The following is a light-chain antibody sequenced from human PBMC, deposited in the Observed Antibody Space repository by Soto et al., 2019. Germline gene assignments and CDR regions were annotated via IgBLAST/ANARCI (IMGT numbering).Light chain of an antibody. CDR1: QSVLYSSNNKNY. CDR2: WAS. V-gene: IGKV4-1*01. J-gene: IGKJ5*01. Sequence: DIVMTQSPDSLAVSLGERATINCKSSQSVLYSSNNKNYLAWYQQKPGQPPKLLIYWASTRESGVPDRCSGRGSGTDFSLTISSLQAEDVAVYYCQQYYSTPITFGQGTRLEIK. CDR3: QQYYSTPIT.